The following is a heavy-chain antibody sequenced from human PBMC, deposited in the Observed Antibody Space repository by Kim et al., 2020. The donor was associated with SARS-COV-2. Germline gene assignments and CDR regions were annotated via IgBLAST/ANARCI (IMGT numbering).Heavy chain of an antibody. Sequence: GGSLRLSCAASGFTFSSYAMSWVRQAPGKGLEWVSAISGSGGSTYYADSVKGRFTISRDNSKNTLYLQMNSLRAEDTAVYYCAKDPYYYDSSGYNDAFDIWGQGTMVTVSS. V-gene: IGHV3-23*01. D-gene: IGHD3-22*01. CDR2: ISGSGGST. CDR3: AKDPYYYDSSGYNDAFDI. J-gene: IGHJ3*02. CDR1: GFTFSSYA.